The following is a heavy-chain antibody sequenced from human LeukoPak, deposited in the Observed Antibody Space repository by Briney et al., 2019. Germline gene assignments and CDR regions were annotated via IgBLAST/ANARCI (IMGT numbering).Heavy chain of an antibody. D-gene: IGHD2-15*01. V-gene: IGHV4-61*05. CDR2: IYYSGSA. CDR1: GGSIISSSYY. CDR3: ARGVKAET. Sequence: SETLSLTCTVSGGSIISSSYYWGWIRQPPGKGLERIGYIYYSGSANYNPSLKSRVTISVDTSKNQFSLKLSSVTAADTAVYYCARGVKAETWGQGTLVTASS. J-gene: IGHJ5*02.